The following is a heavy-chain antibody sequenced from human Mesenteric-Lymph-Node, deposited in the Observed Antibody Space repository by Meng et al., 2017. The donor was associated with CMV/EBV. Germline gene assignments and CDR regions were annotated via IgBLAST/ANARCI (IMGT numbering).Heavy chain of an antibody. D-gene: IGHD2-15*01. CDR2: ISSSSSYT. J-gene: IGHJ5*02. V-gene: IGHV3-11*06. CDR3: ARQTGYCSGGSCYSVGWFDP. Sequence: GLEWVSYISSSSSYTNYADSVKGRFTISRDNAKNSLYLQMNSLRAEDTAVYYCARQTGYCSGGSCYSVGWFDPWGQGTLVTVSS.